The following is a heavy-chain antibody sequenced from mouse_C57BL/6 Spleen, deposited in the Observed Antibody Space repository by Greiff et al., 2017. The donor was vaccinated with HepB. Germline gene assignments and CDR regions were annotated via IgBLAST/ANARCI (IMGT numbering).Heavy chain of an antibody. V-gene: IGHV1-80*01. CDR2: IYPGDGDT. Sequence: VQLVESGAELVKPGASVKISCKASGYAFSSYWMNWVKQRPGKGLEWIGQIYPGDGDTNYNGKFKGKATLTADKSSSTAYMQLSSLTSEDSAVYFCAREGTYGTYYFDYWGQGTTLTVSS. CDR3: AREGTYGTYYFDY. D-gene: IGHD2-1*01. CDR1: GYAFSSYW. J-gene: IGHJ2*01.